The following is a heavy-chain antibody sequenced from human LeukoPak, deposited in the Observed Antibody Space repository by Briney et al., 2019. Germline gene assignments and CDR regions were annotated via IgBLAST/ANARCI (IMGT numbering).Heavy chain of an antibody. CDR1: GGSISSGGYY. CDR2: IYYSGTT. Sequence: SETLSLTCTVSGGSISSGGYYWSWIRQHPGKGLEWIGYIYYSGTTYYNPSLKSRVTISVDTSKNQFSLKLSSVTAADTAVYYCAREGYYYDSKGVRDRAFDIWGQGTMVTVSS. V-gene: IGHV4-31*03. D-gene: IGHD3-22*01. J-gene: IGHJ3*02. CDR3: AREGYYYDSKGVRDRAFDI.